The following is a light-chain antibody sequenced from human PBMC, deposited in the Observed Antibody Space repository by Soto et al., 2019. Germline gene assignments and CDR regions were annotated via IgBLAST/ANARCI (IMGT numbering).Light chain of an antibody. J-gene: IGKJ5*01. V-gene: IGKV3-20*01. Sequence: IVFTPSPGTLSLSPGELLTLSCRASQSVTTRLAWYQHKPGQAPTLLMSGASNRASGVPVRFSGSGSGTDFTLTITRLEPEDFALYYCQQYGGSPITFGLGTRLEIK. CDR2: GAS. CDR1: QSVTTR. CDR3: QQYGGSPIT.